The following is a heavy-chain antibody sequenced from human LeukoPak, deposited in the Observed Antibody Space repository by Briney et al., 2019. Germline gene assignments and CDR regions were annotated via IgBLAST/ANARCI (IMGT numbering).Heavy chain of an antibody. J-gene: IGHJ5*02. CDR1: GGSISPYF. CDR2: ISYTGST. D-gene: IGHD3-10*01. Sequence: SETLSLTCTVSGGSISPYFWSWIRQPPGKGLEWLGYISYTGSTNYNPSLKSRVTISVDTSENQISLQLTSVTAADTAVYYCARDDYRGVTNFDPWGQGTLVTVSS. V-gene: IGHV4-59*01. CDR3: ARDDYRGVTNFDP.